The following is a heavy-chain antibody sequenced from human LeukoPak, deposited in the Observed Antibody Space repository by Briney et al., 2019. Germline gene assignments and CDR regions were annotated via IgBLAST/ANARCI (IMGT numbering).Heavy chain of an antibody. CDR2: IRYDGSDK. CDR3: AKDSGYSDYYMDV. CDR1: GFTFSSYG. Sequence: GGSLRLSCAASGFTFSSYGMHWVRQAPGKGLEWVAFIRYDGSDKYYADSVKGRFTISRDDSKNTLYLQMNSLRAEDTAVYYCAKDSGYSDYYMDVWGKGTTFIVSS. D-gene: IGHD5-18*01. V-gene: IGHV3-30*02. J-gene: IGHJ6*03.